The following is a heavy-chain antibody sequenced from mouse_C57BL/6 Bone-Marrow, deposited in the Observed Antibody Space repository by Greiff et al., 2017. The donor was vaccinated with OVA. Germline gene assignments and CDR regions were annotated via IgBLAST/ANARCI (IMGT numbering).Heavy chain of an antibody. CDR1: GYTFTSYW. V-gene: IGHV1-55*01. CDR3: ARSGDWDGALCY. CDR2: IYPGSGST. J-gene: IGHJ4*01. Sequence: QVHVKQPGAELVKPGASVKMSCKASGYTFTSYWITWVKQRPGQGLEWIGDIYPGSGSTNYNEKFKSKATLTVDTSSSTAYMQLSSLTSEDSAVYYCARSGDWDGALCYWGQGTSVTVSS. D-gene: IGHD4-1*01.